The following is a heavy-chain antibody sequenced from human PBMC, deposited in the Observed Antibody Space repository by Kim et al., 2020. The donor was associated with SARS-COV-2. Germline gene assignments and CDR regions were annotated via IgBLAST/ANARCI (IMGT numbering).Heavy chain of an antibody. D-gene: IGHD2-2*01. Sequence: GGSLRLSCAASGFTFSSYGMHWVRQAPGKGLEWVAVISYDGSNKYYADSVKGRFTISRDNSKNTLYLQMNSLRAEDTAVYYCAKGTNRGVVPAAPIGYWGQGTLVTVSS. CDR1: GFTFSSYG. CDR3: AKGTNRGVVPAAPIGY. J-gene: IGHJ4*02. V-gene: IGHV3-30*18. CDR2: ISYDGSNK.